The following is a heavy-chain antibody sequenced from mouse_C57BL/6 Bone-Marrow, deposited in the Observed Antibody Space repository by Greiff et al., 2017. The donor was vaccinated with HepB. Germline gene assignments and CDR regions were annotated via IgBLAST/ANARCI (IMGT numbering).Heavy chain of an antibody. D-gene: IGHD3-2*02. J-gene: IGHJ1*03. CDR3: ARPTTDGQLRLLWYFDV. Sequence: EVQLQQSGPELVKPGASVKISCKASGYSFTDYNMNWVKQSNGKSLEWIGVINPNYGTTSYNQKFKGKATLTVDKSSSTAYMELRSLTSEDSAVYYCARPTTDGQLRLLWYFDVWGTGTTVTVSS. CDR1: GYSFTDYN. V-gene: IGHV1-39*01. CDR2: INPNYGTT.